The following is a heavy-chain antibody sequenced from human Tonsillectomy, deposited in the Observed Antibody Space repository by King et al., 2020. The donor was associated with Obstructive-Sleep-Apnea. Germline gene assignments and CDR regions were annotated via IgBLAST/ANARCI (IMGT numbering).Heavy chain of an antibody. CDR1: GFTFSNYA. CDR3: AKFPTHYYGSGSFDY. D-gene: IGHD3-10*01. Sequence: VQLVESGGGLMQPGGSLRLSCAASGFTFSNYAMTWVRQAPGKGLEWVSVISGSGGSTHYADYVRGRFTISRDNSNNTLYLEMNNLRADDTAVYYCAKFPTHYYGSGSFDYWGQGALVTVSS. V-gene: IGHV3-23*04. CDR2: ISGSGGST. J-gene: IGHJ4*02.